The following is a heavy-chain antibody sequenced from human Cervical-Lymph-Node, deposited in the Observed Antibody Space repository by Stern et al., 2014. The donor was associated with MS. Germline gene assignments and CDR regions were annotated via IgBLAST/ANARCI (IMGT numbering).Heavy chain of an antibody. CDR3: ARGTVTNCFDS. D-gene: IGHD4-17*01. V-gene: IGHV1-69*01. Sequence: QMQLVQSGAEVRKPGSSVKVTCKTSGGYFSSFSITWVRQAPGQGLEWMGGLIPVFGTPTYAQEFQVRVTITADASTRTAYMDLSSLRSDDTAFYDCARGTVTNCFDSWGQGTLVTVSS. J-gene: IGHJ5*01. CDR1: GGYFSSFS. CDR2: LIPVFGTP.